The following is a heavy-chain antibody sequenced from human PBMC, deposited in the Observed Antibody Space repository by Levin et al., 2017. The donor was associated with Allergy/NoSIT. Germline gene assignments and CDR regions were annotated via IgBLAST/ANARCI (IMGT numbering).Heavy chain of an antibody. J-gene: IGHJ6*02. CDR3: ARGMDYDILPPPRDYYYYGMDV. V-gene: IGHV3-33*01. CDR1: GFTFSSYG. D-gene: IGHD3-9*01. Sequence: GGSLRLSCAASGFTFSSYGMHWVRQAPGKGLEWVAVIWYDGSNKYYADSVKGRFTISRDNSKNTLYLQMNSLRAEDTAVYYCARGMDYDILPPPRDYYYYGMDVWGQGTTVTVSS. CDR2: IWYDGSNK.